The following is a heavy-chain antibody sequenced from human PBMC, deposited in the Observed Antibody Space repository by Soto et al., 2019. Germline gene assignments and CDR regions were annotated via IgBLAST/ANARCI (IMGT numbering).Heavy chain of an antibody. CDR3: ARETRRGYCGSTSCSARQD. Sequence: SLTVSCKASGYTFTIYGSIWVRPAPGQGLEWMGGIIPIFGTANYAQKFQGRVTITADESTSTAYMELSSLRSEDTAVYYCARETRRGYCGSTSCSARQDWGQGTLVTVSS. V-gene: IGHV1-69*13. J-gene: IGHJ4*02. CDR1: GYTFTIYG. CDR2: IIPIFGTA. D-gene: IGHD2-2*01.